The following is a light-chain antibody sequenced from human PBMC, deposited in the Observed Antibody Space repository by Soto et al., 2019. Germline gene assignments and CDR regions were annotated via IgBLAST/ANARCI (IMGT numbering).Light chain of an antibody. J-gene: IGLJ1*01. CDR3: CSYTSRRTYV. CDR2: EVT. CDR1: SSDVGGYDY. Sequence: QSALAQPASVSGSPGNSITISCTGTSSDVGGYDYVSWYQLHPGKAPKLMIYEVTNRPSGVSDRFSGSKSGNTASLTISGLQAEEEADYYCCSYTSRRTYVFGTGTKVTVL. V-gene: IGLV2-14*01.